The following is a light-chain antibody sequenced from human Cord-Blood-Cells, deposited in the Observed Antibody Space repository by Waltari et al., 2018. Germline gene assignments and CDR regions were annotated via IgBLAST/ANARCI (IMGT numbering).Light chain of an antibody. CDR3: SSYTSSSTLV. CDR2: DVS. J-gene: IGLJ3*02. V-gene: IGLV2-14*01. CDR1: SSDVGGYNY. Sequence: QSALTQPASVSGSPGQSINISCTGTSSDVGGYNYVSWYQQHPGKAPKLMIYDVSKRPSGVSNRFSGSKSGNTASLTISGLQAEDEADYYCSSYTSSSTLVFGGGTKLTVL.